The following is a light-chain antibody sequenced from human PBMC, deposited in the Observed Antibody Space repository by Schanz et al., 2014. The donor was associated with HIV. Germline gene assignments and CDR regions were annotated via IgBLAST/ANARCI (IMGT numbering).Light chain of an antibody. J-gene: IGLJ2*01. CDR2: DVS. V-gene: IGLV2-8*01. Sequence: QSALTQPASVSGSPGQSITISCTGTSSDVGGYNYVSWYQQHPGKAPKLMIYDVSKRPSGVPDRFSGAKSGNTAFLLVSGLQDEDEADYYCASYGGNNNLLFGGGTKVTVL. CDR3: ASYGGNNNLL. CDR1: SSDVGGYNY.